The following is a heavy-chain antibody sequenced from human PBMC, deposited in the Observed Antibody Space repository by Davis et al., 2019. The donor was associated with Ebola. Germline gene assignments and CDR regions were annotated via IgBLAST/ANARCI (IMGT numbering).Heavy chain of an antibody. J-gene: IGHJ4*02. CDR3: ARGGGTFWRY. CDR1: GGSISSDGSF. V-gene: IGHV4-31*03. CDR2: IYYSGST. D-gene: IGHD1-26*01. Sequence: MPSETLSLTCSVSGGSISSDGSFWTWIRQHPRKGLEWLGHIYYSGSTYYNPSLKSRLIISVDTSKNQFSLKLTSVTAADTAVYYCARGGGTFWRYWGQGTLVTVSS.